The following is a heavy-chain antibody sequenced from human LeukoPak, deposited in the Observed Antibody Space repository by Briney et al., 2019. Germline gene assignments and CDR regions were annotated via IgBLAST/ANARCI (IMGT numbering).Heavy chain of an antibody. V-gene: IGHV4-59*01. CDR2: IYYSGST. J-gene: IGHJ4*02. D-gene: IGHD6-13*01. CDR3: ARGSSSWPYHFDN. Sequence: SETLSLTCTVSGGSISSYYWSWIRQPPGKGLEWIAYIYYSGSTNYNPSLKSRVTISVDTSKNQFSLKLNSVTAADTAVYYCARGSSSWPYHFDNWGQGTLVTVSS. CDR1: GGSISSYY.